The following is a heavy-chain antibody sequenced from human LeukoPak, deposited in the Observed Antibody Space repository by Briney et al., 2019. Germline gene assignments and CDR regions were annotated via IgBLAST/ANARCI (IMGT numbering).Heavy chain of an antibody. CDR3: ARVYSSSSGYMDV. D-gene: IGHD6-6*01. Sequence: SETLSLTCTVSGGSISSSSYYWGWIRQPPGKGLEWIGYIYHSGSTYYNPSLKSRVTISVDRSKNQFSLKLSSVTAADTAVYYCARVYSSSSGYMDVWGKGTTVTVSS. V-gene: IGHV4-39*07. CDR1: GGSISSSSYY. CDR2: IYHSGST. J-gene: IGHJ6*03.